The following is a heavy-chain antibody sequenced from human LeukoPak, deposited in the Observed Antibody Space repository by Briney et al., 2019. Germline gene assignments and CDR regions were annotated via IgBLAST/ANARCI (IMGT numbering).Heavy chain of an antibody. CDR2: IYYSGST. CDR3: AREVVVPAAIPWFDP. Sequence: SETLSLTCTVSGGSISSGGYYWSWIRQHPGKGLEWIGYIYYSGSTYYNPSLKSRVTISVDTSKNQFSLKPSSVTAADTAVYYCAREVVVPAAIPWFDPWGQGTLVTVSS. J-gene: IGHJ5*02. CDR1: GGSISSGGYY. V-gene: IGHV4-31*03. D-gene: IGHD2-2*01.